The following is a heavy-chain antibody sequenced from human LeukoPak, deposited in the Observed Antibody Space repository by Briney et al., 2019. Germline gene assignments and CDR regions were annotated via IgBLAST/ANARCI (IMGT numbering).Heavy chain of an antibody. Sequence: PGGSLRLSCAASGFTFSSYSVDWVRQAPGKGLEWVSSISSSSSYIYYADSVKGRFTISRDNAKNSLYLQMNSLRDEDTAVYYCARVLRLVRGVIDYWGQGTLVTVSS. D-gene: IGHD3-10*01. CDR3: ARVLRLVRGVIDY. J-gene: IGHJ4*02. V-gene: IGHV3-21*01. CDR2: ISSSSSYI. CDR1: GFTFSSYS.